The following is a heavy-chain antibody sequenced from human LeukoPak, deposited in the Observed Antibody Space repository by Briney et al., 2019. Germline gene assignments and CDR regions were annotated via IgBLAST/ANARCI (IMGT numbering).Heavy chain of an antibody. CDR1: GYILTEVA. CDR3: AMTDRYAGRPFDY. CDR2: FDPEYGEDGET. V-gene: IGHV1-24*01. Sequence: GASVKVSCKVSGYILTEVAINWVRQAPGKGLEWIGGFDPEYGEDGETLFAQKFQGRVTMTEDASTDTAYMVLSSLRSEDTAVYYCAMTDRYAGRPFDYWGQGTLVTASS. D-gene: IGHD5-12*01. J-gene: IGHJ4*02.